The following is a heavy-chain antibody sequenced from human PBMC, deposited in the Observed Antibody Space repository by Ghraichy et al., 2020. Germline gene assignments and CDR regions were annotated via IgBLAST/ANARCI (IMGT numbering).Heavy chain of an antibody. Sequence: ETLSLTCTVSGGSISSSSYYWGWIRQPPGKGLEWIGSIYYSGSTYYNPSLKSRVTISVDTSKNQFSLKLSSVTAADTAVYYCAIGVGANAHDAFDIWGQGTMVTVSS. CDR1: GGSISSSSYY. D-gene: IGHD1-26*01. CDR2: IYYSGST. J-gene: IGHJ3*02. CDR3: AIGVGANAHDAFDI. V-gene: IGHV4-39*01.